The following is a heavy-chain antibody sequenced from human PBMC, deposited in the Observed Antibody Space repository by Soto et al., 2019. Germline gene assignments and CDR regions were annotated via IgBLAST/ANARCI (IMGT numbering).Heavy chain of an antibody. Sequence: SETLSLTCTVSGGSISSGDYYWSWIRQPPGKGLEWIGYIYYSGSTYYNPSLKSRVTISVDTSKNQFSLKLSSVTAADTAVYYCARDEYYYDSSGYYYYYYYGMDVWGQGTTVT. D-gene: IGHD3-22*01. CDR1: GGSISSGDYY. J-gene: IGHJ6*02. V-gene: IGHV4-30-4*01. CDR2: IYYSGST. CDR3: ARDEYYYDSSGYYYYYYYGMDV.